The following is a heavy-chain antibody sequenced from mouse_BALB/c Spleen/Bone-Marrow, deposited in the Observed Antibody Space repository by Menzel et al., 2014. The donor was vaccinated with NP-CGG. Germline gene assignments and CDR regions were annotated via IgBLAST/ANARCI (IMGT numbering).Heavy chain of an antibody. Sequence: VKLMESGAELVRPGASVKLSCKASGYSFTNYWMNWMKQRPGQGLEWIGMIHPSDSVTRLNQKFKDKATLTVDKSSSTAYMQLSSPTSEDSSVYYCAKDGNPFDYWGQGTTLTVSS. CDR3: AKDGNPFDY. D-gene: IGHD2-1*01. V-gene: IGHV1-74*01. J-gene: IGHJ2*01. CDR1: GYSFTNYW. CDR2: IHPSDSVT.